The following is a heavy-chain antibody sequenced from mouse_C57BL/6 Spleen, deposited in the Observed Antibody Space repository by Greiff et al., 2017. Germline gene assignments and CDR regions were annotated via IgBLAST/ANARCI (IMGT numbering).Heavy chain of an antibody. CDR1: GYSFTGYY. J-gene: IGHJ3*01. CDR3: ARNDYDGAWLAY. V-gene: IGHV1-42*01. CDR2: INPSTGGT. Sequence: EVQGVESGPELVKPGASVKISCKASGYSFTGYYMNWVKQSPEKSLAWIGEINPSTGGTTYNQKFKAKATLPVDKSSSTAYMQLKSLTSEDSADYYCARNDYDGAWLAYWGQGNLVTVSA. D-gene: IGHD2-4*01.